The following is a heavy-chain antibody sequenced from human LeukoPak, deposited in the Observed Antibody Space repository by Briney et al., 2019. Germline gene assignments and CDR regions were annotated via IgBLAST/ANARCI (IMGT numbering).Heavy chain of an antibody. CDR3: ARALGYYDILTGYHPNAFDI. Sequence: SETLSLTCTVSGGSISSGGYYWSWIRQHPGKGLEWIGYIYYSGSTYYNPSLKSRVTISVDTSKNQFSLKLSSVTAADKAVYFCARALGYYDILTGYHPNAFDIWGQGTMVTVSS. CDR2: IYYSGST. CDR1: GGSISSGGYY. V-gene: IGHV4-31*03. J-gene: IGHJ3*02. D-gene: IGHD3-9*01.